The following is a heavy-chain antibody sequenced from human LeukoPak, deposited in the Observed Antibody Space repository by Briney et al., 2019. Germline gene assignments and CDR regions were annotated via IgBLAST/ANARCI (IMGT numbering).Heavy chain of an antibody. Sequence: SQTLSLTCTVSGDSISSGGYYWSWIRQHPGKGLEWIGYIYYSGSTYYNPSLKSRVTISVDTSKNQFSLKLSSVTAADTAVYYCARGYSSSWYDYWGQGTLVTVSS. V-gene: IGHV4-31*03. CDR3: ARGYSSSWYDY. CDR2: IYYSGST. J-gene: IGHJ4*02. D-gene: IGHD6-13*01. CDR1: GDSISSGGYY.